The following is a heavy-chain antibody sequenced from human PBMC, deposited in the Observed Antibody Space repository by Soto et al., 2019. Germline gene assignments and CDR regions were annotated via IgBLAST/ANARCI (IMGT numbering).Heavy chain of an antibody. D-gene: IGHD4-4*01. CDR3: ARVYSNCALHYFDY. CDR2: ISSSGSTI. CDR1: GFTFSSYE. V-gene: IGHV3-48*03. J-gene: IGHJ4*02. Sequence: EVQLVESGGGLVQPGGPLRLSCAASGFTFSSYEMNWVRQAPGKGLEGVSYISSSGSTIYYADSVKGRFTISRENAKNALYLQMNSRRDEETAVYYCARVYSNCALHYFDYWGQGTLVTVSS.